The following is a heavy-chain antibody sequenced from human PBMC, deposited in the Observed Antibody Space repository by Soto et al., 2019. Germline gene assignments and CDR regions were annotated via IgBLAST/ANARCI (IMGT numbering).Heavy chain of an antibody. D-gene: IGHD3-10*01. V-gene: IGHV4-34*01. CDR1: GGSFSGYY. CDR2: INHSGST. Sequence: PSATLSLTCAVYGGSFSGYYWSWIRQPPGKGLEWIGEINHSGSTNYNPSLKSRVTISVDTSKNQFSLKLSSVTAADTAVYYCARGRRILLWFGEPPGGYWGQGTLVTVS. CDR3: ARGRRILLWFGEPPGGY. J-gene: IGHJ4*02.